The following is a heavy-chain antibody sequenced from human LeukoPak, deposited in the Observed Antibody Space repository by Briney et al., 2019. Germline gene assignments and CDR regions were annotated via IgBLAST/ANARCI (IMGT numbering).Heavy chain of an antibody. CDR3: AKGCYYDSSGYCY. V-gene: IGHV3-30*18. CDR1: GFTFSSYG. J-gene: IGHJ4*02. D-gene: IGHD3-22*01. Sequence: GGSLRLSCAASGFTFSSYGMHWVRQAPGKGLEWVAVISYDGSNKYYADSVKGRFTISRDNSKNTLYLQMNSLRAEDTAVYYCAKGCYYDSSGYCYWGQGTLVTVPS. CDR2: ISYDGSNK.